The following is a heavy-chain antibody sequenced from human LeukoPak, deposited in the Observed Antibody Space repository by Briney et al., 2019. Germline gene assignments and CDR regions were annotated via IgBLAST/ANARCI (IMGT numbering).Heavy chain of an antibody. V-gene: IGHV4-30-2*01. CDR3: ARGDDSSGYYSSYYFDY. CDR1: GGSISSGGYY. CDR2: IYHSGST. D-gene: IGHD3-22*01. Sequence: SQTLSLTCTVSGGSISSGGYYWSWIRQPPGKGLEWIGYIYHSGSTYYNPSLKSRVTISVDRSKNQFSLKLSSVTAADTAVYYCARGDDSSGYYSSYYFDYWGQGTLVTVSS. J-gene: IGHJ4*02.